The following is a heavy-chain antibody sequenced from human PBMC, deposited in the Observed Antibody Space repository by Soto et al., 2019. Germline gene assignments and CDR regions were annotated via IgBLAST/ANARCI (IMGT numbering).Heavy chain of an antibody. CDR3: ARDSPEYGNWYYFDY. CDR1: GGSVSSGSYY. D-gene: IGHD1-1*01. Sequence: SETLSLTCTVSGGSVSSGSYYWSWIRQPPGKGLEWIGYIYNSGSTNYNPSLKSRVTISVDTSKNQFSLKLSSVTAADTAVYYCARDSPEYGNWYYFDYWGQGTLVTVSS. CDR2: IYNSGST. V-gene: IGHV4-61*01. J-gene: IGHJ4*02.